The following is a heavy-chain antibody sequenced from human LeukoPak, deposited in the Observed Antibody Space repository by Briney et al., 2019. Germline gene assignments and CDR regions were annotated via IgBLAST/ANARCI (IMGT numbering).Heavy chain of an antibody. D-gene: IGHD6-19*01. V-gene: IGHV3-21*01. CDR2: ISSSSSYI. CDR3: ARDPGYSSGRGFDY. Sequence: GGSLLLSCAASGFTFSSYSMNWVRPAPGKGLEWVSSISSSSSYIYYADSVKGRFTISRDNAKNSLYLQTNSLRAEDTAVYYCARDPGYSSGRGFDYWGQGTLVTVSS. J-gene: IGHJ4*02. CDR1: GFTFSSYS.